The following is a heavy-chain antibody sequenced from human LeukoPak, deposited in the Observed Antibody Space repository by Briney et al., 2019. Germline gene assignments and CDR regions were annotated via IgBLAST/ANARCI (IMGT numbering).Heavy chain of an antibody. CDR2: ISGSGGST. Sequence: GGSLRLSCAASGFTFNSYAMSWVRQAPGKGREWVSAISGSGGSTYYADSVKGRFTISRDNSKNTLYLQMNSLRAEGTAVYYCSKSHEWVVVTTNPIYYWGQGTLVTVSS. J-gene: IGHJ4*02. CDR1: GFTFNSYA. CDR3: SKSHEWVVVTTNPIYY. D-gene: IGHD3-22*01. V-gene: IGHV3-23*01.